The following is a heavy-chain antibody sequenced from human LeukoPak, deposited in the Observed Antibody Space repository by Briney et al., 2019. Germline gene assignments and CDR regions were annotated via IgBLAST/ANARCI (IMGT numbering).Heavy chain of an antibody. D-gene: IGHD6-13*01. CDR3: ARDSSWHVPVPENPVAFDY. CDR2: ISGSGGST. Sequence: GGSLRLSCAASGFTFSSYAMSWVRQAPGKGLEWVSAISGSGGSTYYADSVKGRFTISRDNAKNSLYLQMNSLRAEDTAMYYCARDSSWHVPVPENPVAFDYWGQGTLVTVSS. V-gene: IGHV3-23*01. J-gene: IGHJ4*02. CDR1: GFTFSSYA.